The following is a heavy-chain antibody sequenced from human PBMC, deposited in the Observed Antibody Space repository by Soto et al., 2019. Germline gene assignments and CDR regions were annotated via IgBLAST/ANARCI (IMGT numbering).Heavy chain of an antibody. CDR3: ARGGFSGSGSYIQGDY. CDR2: IKSDGSSI. CDR1: GFTFSNYW. Sequence: EVQLVESGGGLVQPGGSLRLSCAASGFTFSNYWMHWVRQAPGKGLVWVSRIKSDGSSISYADSVKGRFTISRDNARNTLCLQMNSLRAEDTAVYYCARGGFSGSGSYIQGDYWGQGTLVTVSS. D-gene: IGHD3-10*01. V-gene: IGHV3-74*01. J-gene: IGHJ4*02.